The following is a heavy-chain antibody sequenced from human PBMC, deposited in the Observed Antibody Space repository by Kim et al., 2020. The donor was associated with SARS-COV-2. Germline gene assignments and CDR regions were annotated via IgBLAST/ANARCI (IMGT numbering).Heavy chain of an antibody. Sequence: GGSLRLSCAASGFTVSSNYMSWVRQAPGKGLEWVSVIYSGGSTYYADSVKGRFTISRHNSKNTLYLQMTSLRTEDTAVYYCARGGIAVAGIFDYWGQGTLVTVSS. CDR2: IYSGGST. CDR1: GFTVSSNY. D-gene: IGHD6-19*01. V-gene: IGHV3-53*04. CDR3: ARGGIAVAGIFDY. J-gene: IGHJ4*02.